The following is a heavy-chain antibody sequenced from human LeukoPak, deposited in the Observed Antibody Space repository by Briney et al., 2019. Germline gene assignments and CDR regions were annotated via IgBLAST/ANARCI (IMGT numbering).Heavy chain of an antibody. J-gene: IGHJ4*02. V-gene: IGHV3-30*18. D-gene: IGHD2-15*01. Sequence: PGRSLRLSCAASGVTFRTYGMHRVRQAPGKGLEWVAVISYDGSNKYYADSVKGRFTISRDNSKNTLYLQMNSLRAEDTAVYYCAKPDTETDIVVVVAAPPPFDYWGQGTLVTVSS. CDR1: GVTFRTYG. CDR2: ISYDGSNK. CDR3: AKPDTETDIVVVVAAPPPFDY.